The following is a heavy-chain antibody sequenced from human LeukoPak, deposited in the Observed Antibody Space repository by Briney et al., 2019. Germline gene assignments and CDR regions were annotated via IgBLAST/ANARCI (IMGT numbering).Heavy chain of an antibody. CDR3: LTNEWVGGTLHVY. CDR1: GFTLNNHD. V-gene: IGHV3-48*03. J-gene: IGHJ4*02. CDR2: ISISGTSI. D-gene: IGHD3-10*01. Sequence: GGSLRLSCAASGFTLNNHDINWVRQAPGKGLEWVSFISISGTSIHYADAVKGRFTISRDNAKNSLDLQMNNLRGEDTAIYCCLTNEWVGGTLHVYWGQGNLVTVSS.